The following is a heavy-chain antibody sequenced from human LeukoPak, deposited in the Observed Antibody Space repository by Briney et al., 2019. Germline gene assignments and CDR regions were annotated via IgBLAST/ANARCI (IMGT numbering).Heavy chain of an antibody. CDR2: ISSSSSTI. D-gene: IGHD3-22*01. CDR1: GFTFSSYS. V-gene: IGHV3-48*04. Sequence: PGGSLRLSCAASGFTFSSYSMNWVRQAPGKGLEWVSYISSSSSTIYYADSVKGRFTISRDNAKNSLYLQMNSLRAEDTAVYYCARDRPRYYDSSGYPLDYWGQGTLVTVSS. J-gene: IGHJ4*02. CDR3: ARDRPRYYDSSGYPLDY.